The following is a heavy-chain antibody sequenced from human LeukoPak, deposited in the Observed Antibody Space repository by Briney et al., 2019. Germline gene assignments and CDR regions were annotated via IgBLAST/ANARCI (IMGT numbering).Heavy chain of an antibody. J-gene: IGHJ3*02. Sequence: GGSLRLSCAASGFTFSSYGMSGVRQAPGKGLEWVSAISGSGGSTYYADSVKGRFTISRDNSKNTLYLQMNSLRAEDTAVFYCAKDRDDYVWGSYLGAFDIWGQGTMVTVSS. V-gene: IGHV3-23*01. CDR1: GFTFSSYG. CDR2: ISGSGGST. CDR3: AKDRDDYVWGSYLGAFDI. D-gene: IGHD3-16*01.